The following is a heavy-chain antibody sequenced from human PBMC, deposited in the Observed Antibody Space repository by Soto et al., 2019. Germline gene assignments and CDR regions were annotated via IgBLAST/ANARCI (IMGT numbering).Heavy chain of an antibody. CDR1: GYTFTSYD. D-gene: IGHD2-15*01. Sequence: QVQLVQSGAEVKKPGASVKVSCKASGYTFTSYDINWVRQATGQGLEWMGWMNPNSGNTGYAQKYQGRVTMTRNTSRSTAYMELSSLRSEDTAVYYCARVFSYWYYYYGMDVWGQGTTVTVSS. V-gene: IGHV1-8*01. CDR3: ARVFSYWYYYYGMDV. CDR2: MNPNSGNT. J-gene: IGHJ6*02.